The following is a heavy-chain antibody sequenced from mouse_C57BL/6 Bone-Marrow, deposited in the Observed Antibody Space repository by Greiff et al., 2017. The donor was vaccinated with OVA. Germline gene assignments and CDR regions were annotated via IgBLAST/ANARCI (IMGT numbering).Heavy chain of an antibody. CDR1: GYNFTAYY. J-gene: IGHJ2*01. Sequence: EVQLQQSGAELVKPGASVKMSCTASGYNFTAYYMPWVKQRPGQGLEWIGNIYPEDGDTKYNQKFQGKATLTVDTSSNTAYLQLSSLTSDDSAVYDGARGLRPVFYCAYWGQGTTLTVSA. CDR2: IYPEDGDT. CDR3: ARGLRPVFYCAY. D-gene: IGHD2-2*01. V-gene: IGHV14-2*01.